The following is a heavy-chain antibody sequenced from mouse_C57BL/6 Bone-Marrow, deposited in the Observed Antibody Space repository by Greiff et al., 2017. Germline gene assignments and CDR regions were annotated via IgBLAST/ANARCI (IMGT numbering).Heavy chain of an antibody. CDR3: TTATLGAMDY. CDR1: GFNIKDDY. CDR2: IDPENGDT. Sequence: DVHLVESGAELVRPGASVKLSCTASGFNIKDDYMHWVKQRPEQGLEWIGWIDPENGDTEYASKFQGKATITADTSSNTAYLQLSSLTSEDTAVYYCTTATLGAMDYWGQGTSVTVSS. J-gene: IGHJ4*01. D-gene: IGHD4-1*01. V-gene: IGHV14-4*01.